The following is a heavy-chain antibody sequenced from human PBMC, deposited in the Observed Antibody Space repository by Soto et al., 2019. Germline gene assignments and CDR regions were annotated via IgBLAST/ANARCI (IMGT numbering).Heavy chain of an antibody. V-gene: IGHV1-24*01. J-gene: IGHJ6*02. CDR1: GYTLTELS. D-gene: IGHD6-13*01. Sequence: ASVKVSCKVSGYTLTELSMHWVRQAPGNGLEWMGGFDPEDGETIYAQKFQGRVTMTEDTSTDTAYMELSSLRSEDTAVYYCATVTESRTASSWNRYYYYGMDVWGQGTTVTVSS. CDR3: ATVTESRTASSWNRYYYYGMDV. CDR2: FDPEDGET.